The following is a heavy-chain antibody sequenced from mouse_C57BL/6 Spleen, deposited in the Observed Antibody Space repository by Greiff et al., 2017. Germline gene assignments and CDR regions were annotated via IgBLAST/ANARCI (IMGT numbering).Heavy chain of an antibody. CDR3: AIEALYYYGSSYEYFDV. CDR2: IHPSDSDT. CDR1: GYTFTSYW. D-gene: IGHD1-1*01. J-gene: IGHJ1*03. Sequence: QVQLQQPGAELVKPGASVKVSCKASGYTFTSYWMHWVKQRPGQGLEWIGRIHPSDSDTNYNQKFKGKATLTVDKSSSTAYMQLSSLTSEDSAVYYCAIEALYYYGSSYEYFDVWGTGTTVTVSS. V-gene: IGHV1-74*01.